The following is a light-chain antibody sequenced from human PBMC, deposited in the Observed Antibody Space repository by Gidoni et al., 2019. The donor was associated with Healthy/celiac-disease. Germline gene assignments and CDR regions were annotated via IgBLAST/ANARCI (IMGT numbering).Light chain of an antibody. CDR3: QVWDSSSDHVV. CDR2: YDS. V-gene: IGLV3-21*04. CDR1: NIGSKS. Sequence: SYVLTQPHSVSVAPGKTARITCGGNNIGSKSVHWYQQKPGQAPVLVIYYDSDRPSGIPERFSGSNSWNTATLTISRVEAGDEADYYCQVWDSSSDHVVFGGGTKLTVL. J-gene: IGLJ2*01.